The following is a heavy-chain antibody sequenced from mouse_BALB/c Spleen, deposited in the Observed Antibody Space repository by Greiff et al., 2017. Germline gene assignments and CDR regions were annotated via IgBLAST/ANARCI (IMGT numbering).Heavy chain of an antibody. V-gene: IGHV5-6-5*01. D-gene: IGHD1-1*01. CDR2: ISSGGST. J-gene: IGHJ3*01. Sequence: EVKLVESGGGLVKPGGSLKLSCAASGFTFSSYAMSWVRQTPEKRLEWVASISSGGSTYYPDSVKGRFTISRDNARNILYLQMSSLKSEDTAMYYCARGALYYYGTPWFAYWGQGTLVTVSA. CDR3: ARGALYYYGTPWFAY. CDR1: GFTFSSYA.